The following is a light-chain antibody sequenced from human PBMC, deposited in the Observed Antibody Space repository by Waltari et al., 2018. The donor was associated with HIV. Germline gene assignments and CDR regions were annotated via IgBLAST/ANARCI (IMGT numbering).Light chain of an antibody. CDR1: NLGSKS. CDR3: QVWISPNDQLNWV. V-gene: IGLV3-21*02. CDR2: DGR. Sequence: SYVLTQPPSVSVAPGQTARITCGGDNLGSKSVHWYQQMPGQAPVLVVYDGRDRPSGIPERIPGSNSGNTATLTISRVEAGDEADYYCQVWISPNDQLNWVFGGGTKLTVL. J-gene: IGLJ3*02.